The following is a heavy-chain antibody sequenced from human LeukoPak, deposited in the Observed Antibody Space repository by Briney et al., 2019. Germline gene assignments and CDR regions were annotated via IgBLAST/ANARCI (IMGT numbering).Heavy chain of an antibody. D-gene: IGHD2-2*01. CDR2: IYYSGST. Sequence: KASETLSLTCTVSGGSISSSSYYWGWIRQPPGKGLEWIGSIYYSGSTYYNPSLKSRVTISVDTSKNQFSLKLSSVTAADTAVYYCARHRSRYRSSTSCYADYSVDYWGQGTLVTVSS. J-gene: IGHJ4*02. V-gene: IGHV4-39*01. CDR3: ARHRSRYRSSTSCYADYSVDY. CDR1: GGSISSSSYY.